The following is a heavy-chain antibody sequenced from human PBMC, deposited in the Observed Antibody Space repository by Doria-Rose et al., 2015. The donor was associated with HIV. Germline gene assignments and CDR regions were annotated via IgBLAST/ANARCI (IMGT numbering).Heavy chain of an antibody. J-gene: IGHJ4*02. V-gene: IGHV4-59*01. CDR2: ILYTGST. D-gene: IGHD1-26*01. CDR3: ARVLSGTYDY. Sequence: QVQLQESGPGLVKPSETLSLTCSVSGGSISHYYWSWLRQHPGKGLEYIGDILYTGSTNYRASLKSRVSISIDTSKNKFSLRLSSVTAADTAVYYCARVLSGTYDYWGQGTLVTVSS. CDR1: GGSISHYY.